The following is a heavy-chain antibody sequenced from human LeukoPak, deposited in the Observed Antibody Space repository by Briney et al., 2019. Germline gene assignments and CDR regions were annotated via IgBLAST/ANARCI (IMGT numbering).Heavy chain of an antibody. CDR2: IYHSGST. J-gene: IGHJ4*02. CDR1: GDSINNYY. Sequence: SETLSLTCTVSGDSINNYYWSWIRQPPGKGLEWIGYIYHSGSTNYNPSLKSRVTMSVDTSKTQFSLNLNSVTAADTALYYCATHTARDPFDYWGQGTLVTVSS. V-gene: IGHV4-59*01. CDR3: ATHTARDPFDY.